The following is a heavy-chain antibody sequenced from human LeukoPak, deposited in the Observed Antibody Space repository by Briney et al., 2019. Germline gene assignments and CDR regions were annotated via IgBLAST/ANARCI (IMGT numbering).Heavy chain of an antibody. CDR1: GASIRSSY. CDR3: ARLDRSGYEMGGTWFDP. J-gene: IGHJ5*02. V-gene: IGHV4-59*08. Sequence: SETLSLTCTVSGASIRSSYWSWLRQPPGKGLEWIGYIYYTGSTNSNPSLRSRVTVSVDTSMNQFSLKLSSMTAADTAVYYCARLDRSGYEMGGTWFDPWGQGTLVTVSS. D-gene: IGHD3-22*01. CDR2: IYYTGST.